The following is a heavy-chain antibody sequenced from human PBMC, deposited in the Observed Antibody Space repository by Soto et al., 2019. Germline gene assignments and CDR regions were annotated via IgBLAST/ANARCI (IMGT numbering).Heavy chain of an antibody. CDR3: ARAERGDYYYYYYMDV. D-gene: IGHD3-10*01. CDR1: GGSISSYY. V-gene: IGHV4-59*01. J-gene: IGHJ6*03. CDR2: IYYSGST. Sequence: PSETLSLTCTVSGGSISSYYGSWIRQPPGKGLEWIGYIYYSGSTNYNPSLKSRVTISVDTSKNQFSLKLSSVTAADTAVYYCARAERGDYYYYYYMDVWGKGTTVTVSS.